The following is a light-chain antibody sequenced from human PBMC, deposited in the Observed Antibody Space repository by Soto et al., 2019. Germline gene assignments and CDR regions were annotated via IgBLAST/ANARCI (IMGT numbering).Light chain of an antibody. V-gene: IGLV1-44*01. CDR2: SNN. Sequence: QSVLTQPPSASGTPGQRVTISCSGSSSNIGSNTVNWYQQLPGTAPKLLIYSNNQRPSGVPHRFSGSKSGTSASLAISGLHSEDEADDYCAAWDDSMNGWVFGGGTKVTVL. CDR1: SSNIGSNT. J-gene: IGLJ3*02. CDR3: AAWDDSMNGWV.